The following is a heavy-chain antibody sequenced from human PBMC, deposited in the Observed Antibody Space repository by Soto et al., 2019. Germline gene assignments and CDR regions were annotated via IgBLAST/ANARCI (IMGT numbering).Heavy chain of an antibody. Sequence: EVQLLESGGGLVQPGGSLRLSCAASGFTFSSYAMSWVRQAPGKGLEWVSAISGSGGSTYHADYVKGRITVSRDNAKNTLYLQMNSLRAEDTGVYYCAKWGPGYYDSSGYYPAEGPHFDYWGQGTLVTVSS. V-gene: IGHV3-23*01. CDR2: ISGSGGST. CDR1: GFTFSSYA. D-gene: IGHD3-22*01. CDR3: AKWGPGYYDSSGYYPAEGPHFDY. J-gene: IGHJ4*02.